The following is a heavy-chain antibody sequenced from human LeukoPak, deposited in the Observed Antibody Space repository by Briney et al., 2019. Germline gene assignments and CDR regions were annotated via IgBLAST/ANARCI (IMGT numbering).Heavy chain of an antibody. D-gene: IGHD6-19*01. CDR2: MRPTDAYT. J-gene: IGHJ4*02. Sequence: ASVKVSCKAFGFSLTNNYMHWVRRAPGQGLEWMGYMRPTDAYTGYAPKFQGRVTVTRDTSTNTLYMELSSLGSDDTAVYYCVREGAVALKHFDLWGQGTLLTVSS. CDR1: GFSLTNNY. CDR3: VREGAVALKHFDL. V-gene: IGHV1-46*01.